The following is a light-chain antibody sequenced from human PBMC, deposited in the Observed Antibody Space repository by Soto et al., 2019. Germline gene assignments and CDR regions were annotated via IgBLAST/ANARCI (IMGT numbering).Light chain of an antibody. J-gene: IGKJ1*01. CDR2: GAS. V-gene: IGKV3-15*01. CDR1: QSVSSN. Sequence: EIVMTQSPATLSVSPGERATLSCSASQSVSSNLAWYQQKPGQAPRLLIYGASTRATGIPARFSGSGSGTEFTLTISSLQSEEFAVYYCQQYNNWLTWTFGQGTKVEIK. CDR3: QQYNNWLTWT.